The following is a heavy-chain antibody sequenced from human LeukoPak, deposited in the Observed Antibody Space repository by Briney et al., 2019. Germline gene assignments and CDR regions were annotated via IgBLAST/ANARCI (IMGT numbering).Heavy chain of an antibody. J-gene: IGHJ5*02. Sequence: SVKVSCKASGGSFSNFTITWVRQAPGQGLEWMGGTIPLFGTANYAQEFQGRVTITTDESTNTAYMELSSLRSEDTAVYYCARDLLWFGEPSNWFDPWGQGTLVTVSS. CDR2: TIPLFGTA. D-gene: IGHD3-10*01. V-gene: IGHV1-69*05. CDR3: ARDLLWFGEPSNWFDP. CDR1: GGSFSNFT.